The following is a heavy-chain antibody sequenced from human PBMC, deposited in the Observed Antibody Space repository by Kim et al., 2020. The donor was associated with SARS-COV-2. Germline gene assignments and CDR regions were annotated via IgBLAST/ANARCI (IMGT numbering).Heavy chain of an antibody. Sequence: GGSLRLSCAASGFTFSSYAMHWVRQAPGKGLEWVAVISYDGSNKYYVDSVKGRFTISRDNSKNTLYLQMNSLRAEDTAVYYCARQLGYCSGGSCSKNAFDIWGQGTMVTVSS. J-gene: IGHJ3*02. D-gene: IGHD2-15*01. V-gene: IGHV3-30*04. CDR3: ARQLGYCSGGSCSKNAFDI. CDR2: ISYDGSNK. CDR1: GFTFSSYA.